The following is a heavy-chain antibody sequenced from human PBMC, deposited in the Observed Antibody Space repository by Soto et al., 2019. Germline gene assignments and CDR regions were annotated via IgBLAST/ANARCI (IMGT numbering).Heavy chain of an antibody. Sequence: GGSLRLSCAASGFTFSSYAMSWVRQAPDKGLEWVAVIWCDGSNKYYADSVKGRFTISRDNSKNTLYLQMNSLRAEDTAVYYCARDCSSTSCYTEYYYYGMDVWGQGTTVTVSS. CDR2: IWCDGSNK. CDR3: ARDCSSTSCYTEYYYYGMDV. CDR1: GFTFSSYA. J-gene: IGHJ6*02. D-gene: IGHD2-2*02. V-gene: IGHV3-33*08.